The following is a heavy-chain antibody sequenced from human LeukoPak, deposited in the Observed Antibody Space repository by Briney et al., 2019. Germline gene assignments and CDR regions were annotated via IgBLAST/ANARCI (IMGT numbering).Heavy chain of an antibody. V-gene: IGHV3-21*01. CDR1: GFTFSSYS. CDR3: ARENEAAGDY. J-gene: IGHJ4*02. D-gene: IGHD6-13*01. Sequence: GGSLRLSCAASGFTFSSYSMNWVRQAPGKGLAWDSSISSSSSYISYADSVKGRFTISRDNAKNSLYLQMNSLRAEDTAVYYCARENEAAGDYWGQGTLVTVSS. CDR2: ISSSSSYI.